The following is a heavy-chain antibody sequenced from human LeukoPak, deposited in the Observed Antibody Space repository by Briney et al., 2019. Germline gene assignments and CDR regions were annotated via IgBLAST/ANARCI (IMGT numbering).Heavy chain of an antibody. J-gene: IGHJ4*02. V-gene: IGHV1-3*01. CDR3: ARDYYYDSSGYYPDY. CDR1: GYTFTSYA. D-gene: IGHD3-22*01. Sequence: GASVKVSCKASGYTFTSYAMHWVRQAPGQRLEWMGWINAGNGNTKYSQKFQGRVTITRDTSASTAYMELSSLRSEDTAVYYCARDYYYDSSGYYPDYWGQGTLVTVSS. CDR2: INAGNGNT.